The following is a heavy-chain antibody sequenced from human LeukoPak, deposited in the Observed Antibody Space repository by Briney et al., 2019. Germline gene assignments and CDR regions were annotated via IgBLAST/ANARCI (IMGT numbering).Heavy chain of an antibody. CDR3: AKAPLVTGITGY. D-gene: IGHD1-20*01. Sequence: GGSLRLSCAASGFTFSSYAMSWVRQAPGKGLEWVSTISGGGPTYYADSVKGRFTISRDNSENTLYLQMNSLRAEDTAVYFCAKAPLVTGITGYWGQGTLVTVSS. J-gene: IGHJ4*02. CDR2: ISGGGPT. CDR1: GFTFSSYA. V-gene: IGHV3-23*01.